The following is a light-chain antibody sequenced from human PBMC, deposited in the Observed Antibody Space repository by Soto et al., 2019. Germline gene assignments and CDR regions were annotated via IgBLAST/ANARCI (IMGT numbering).Light chain of an antibody. Sequence: QSALTQPASVSGSPGQPITISCTGTSSDVGGYNYVSWYQQHPGKAPKVMIYDVSNRPSGVSNRFSGSKSGNTASLTISGLQAEDEADYYCTSYTTSSTYVFGTGTKVTVL. CDR2: DVS. V-gene: IGLV2-14*01. CDR1: SSDVGGYNY. J-gene: IGLJ1*01. CDR3: TSYTTSSTYV.